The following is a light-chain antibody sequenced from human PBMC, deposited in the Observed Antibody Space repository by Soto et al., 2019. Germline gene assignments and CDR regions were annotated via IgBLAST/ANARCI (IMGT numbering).Light chain of an antibody. CDR1: SSDVGSYNY. J-gene: IGLJ1*01. Sequence: QSVLTQPASVSGSPGQSITISCTGTSSDVGSYNYVSWYQQHPGKAPKLMIYEVSDRPSGIPSRFSGSKSGNTASLTISGLQTEDEADYYCSSYTSSSTLFGTGTKVTVL. V-gene: IGLV2-14*01. CDR2: EVS. CDR3: SSYTSSSTL.